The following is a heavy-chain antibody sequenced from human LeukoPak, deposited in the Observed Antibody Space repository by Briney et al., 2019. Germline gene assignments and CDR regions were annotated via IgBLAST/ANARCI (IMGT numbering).Heavy chain of an antibody. CDR3: ARVKLEWLFDY. D-gene: IGHD5-12*01. V-gene: IGHV4-30-4*01. Sequence: SQTLSLTCTVSGGSISSGDYYWSWIRQPPGKGLEWIGYIYYSGSTYYDPSLKSRVTISVDTSKNQFSLKLSSVTAADTAVYYCARVKLEWLFDYWGQGTLVTVSS. CDR1: GGSISSGDYY. CDR2: IYYSGST. J-gene: IGHJ4*02.